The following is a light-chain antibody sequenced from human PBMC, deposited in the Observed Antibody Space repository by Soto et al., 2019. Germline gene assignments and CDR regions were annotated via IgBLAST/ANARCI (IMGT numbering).Light chain of an antibody. V-gene: IGKV1-9*01. CDR3: QQYNTYSSLT. CDR2: AAS. J-gene: IGKJ4*01. CDR1: QDINSF. Sequence: IQLTHAPSSLSASVLDRVTITFLASQDINSFLAWYQQKPGKAPKLLIYAASTLQSGVPSRFSGSGSGTDFTLTISSLQPEDFATYYCQQYNTYSSLTFGGGTKVDIK.